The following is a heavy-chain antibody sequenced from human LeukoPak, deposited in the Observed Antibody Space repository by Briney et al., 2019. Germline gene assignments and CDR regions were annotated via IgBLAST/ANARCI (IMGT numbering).Heavy chain of an antibody. CDR3: ARVVYQTTVTFYYYYYMDV. D-gene: IGHD4-17*01. V-gene: IGHV4-59*01. Sequence: SETLSLTCTVSGGSISSYYWSWIRQPPGKGLEWIGYIYYSGSTNYNPSLKSRVTISVDTSKNQFSLKLSSVTAADTAVYYCARVVYQTTVTFYYYYYMDVWGKGTTVTVSS. J-gene: IGHJ6*03. CDR1: GGSISSYY. CDR2: IYYSGST.